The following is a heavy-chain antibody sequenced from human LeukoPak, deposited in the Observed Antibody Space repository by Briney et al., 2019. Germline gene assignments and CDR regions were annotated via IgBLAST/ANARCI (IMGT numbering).Heavy chain of an antibody. CDR1: RYTLTRYD. Sequence: GASVKVSSKAPRYTLTRYDINWVREAAGDGLEWMGWMNPQTRRTGFAQKFQGRLTMTRDTSISTAYMELSSLRSEVTGVYYCARLSQTPDYYSNGGYYYLGYWGQGTPVTVSS. CDR3: ARLSQTPDYYSNGGYYYLGY. CDR2: MNPQTRRT. D-gene: IGHD3-22*01. J-gene: IGHJ4*02. V-gene: IGHV1-8*01.